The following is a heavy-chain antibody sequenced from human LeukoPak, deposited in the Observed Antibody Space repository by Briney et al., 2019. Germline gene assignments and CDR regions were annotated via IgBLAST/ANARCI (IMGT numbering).Heavy chain of an antibody. CDR2: FKTKYNQV. CDR3: ARSVPDYTRFDY. D-gene: IGHD4-11*01. Sequence: GGSLRLSCVASGFTFSDYAMNWVRQAPGKGLEWVYTFKTKYNQVYYAESVRGRFTISTDNSNNTVYLQMNSLRAEDTALYYCARSVPDYTRFDYWGQGALVTVSS. V-gene: IGHV3-23*05. CDR1: GFTFSDYA. J-gene: IGHJ4*02.